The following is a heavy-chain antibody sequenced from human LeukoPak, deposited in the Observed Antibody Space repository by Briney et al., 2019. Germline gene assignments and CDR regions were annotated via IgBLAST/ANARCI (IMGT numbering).Heavy chain of an antibody. J-gene: IGHJ4*02. V-gene: IGHV3-48*02. CDR2: ISSSTSTI. D-gene: IGHD3-9*01. Sequence: GGSLRLSCAASGFTFINYSMNWVRQAPGKGLEWVSYISSSTSTICYADSVKGRFTISRDNAKNSLFLQMNSLRDEDTAVYYCARSFDFETYHFDYWGQGTLVTVSS. CDR1: GFTFINYS. CDR3: ARSFDFETYHFDY.